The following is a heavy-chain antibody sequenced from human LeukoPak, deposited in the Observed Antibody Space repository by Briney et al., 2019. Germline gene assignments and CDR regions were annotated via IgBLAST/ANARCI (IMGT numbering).Heavy chain of an antibody. CDR3: AKTDSTIPNLLDV. V-gene: IGHV3-74*03. D-gene: IGHD2-15*01. J-gene: IGHJ6*02. CDR2: INGDGSST. Sequence: GGSLRLSCAASGFAFNKYWVHWVRQVPGKGLVWVSRINGDGSSTKYADSVKGRFTISRDNAKNTLYLQMNSLRAEDTAVYYCAKTDSTIPNLLDVWGQGTTVTVSS. CDR1: GFAFNKYW.